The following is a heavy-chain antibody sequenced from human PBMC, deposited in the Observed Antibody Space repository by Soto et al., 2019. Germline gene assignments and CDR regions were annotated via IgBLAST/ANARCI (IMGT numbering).Heavy chain of an antibody. D-gene: IGHD6-6*01. J-gene: IGHJ4*02. CDR2: IKPDGSGK. CDR1: GFTFRSNW. V-gene: IGHV3-7*01. Sequence: LRLSCAASGFTFRSNWMSWVRQAPGRGLEWVANIKPDGSGKYYLDSVRGRFTISRDNAENSLFLQIDSLRVEDTAVYYCARDVGVQELDYWGQGTLVTVSS. CDR3: ARDVGVQELDY.